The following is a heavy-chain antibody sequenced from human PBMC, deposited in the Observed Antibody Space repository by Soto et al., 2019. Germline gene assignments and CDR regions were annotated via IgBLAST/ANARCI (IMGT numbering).Heavy chain of an antibody. CDR1: GFTFTSSA. CDR3: AADGYSYGYSLGYYYGMDV. V-gene: IGHV1-58*01. Sequence: SVKVSCKASGFTFTSSAVHWVRQARGQRLEWIGWIVVGSGNTNYAQKFQERVTITRDMSTSTACMELSSLRSEDTAVYYCAADGYSYGYSLGYYYGMDVWGQGTTVTVSS. D-gene: IGHD5-18*01. J-gene: IGHJ6*02. CDR2: IVVGSGNT.